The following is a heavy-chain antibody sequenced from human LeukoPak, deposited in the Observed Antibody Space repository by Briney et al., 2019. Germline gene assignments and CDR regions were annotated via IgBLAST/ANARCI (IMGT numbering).Heavy chain of an antibody. J-gene: IGHJ4*02. V-gene: IGHV4-39*01. CDR2: IYYSGST. CDR3: ASLYCSGGTCSFKY. D-gene: IGHD2-15*01. Sequence: SQTLSLTCTVSGGSISSGGYYWSWIRQHPGKGLEWIASIYYSGSTYYSPSLKSRVTISVDTSNNQFSLKLSSVTAADTAIYYCASLYCSGGTCSFKYWGQGTLVTVSS. CDR1: GGSISSGGYY.